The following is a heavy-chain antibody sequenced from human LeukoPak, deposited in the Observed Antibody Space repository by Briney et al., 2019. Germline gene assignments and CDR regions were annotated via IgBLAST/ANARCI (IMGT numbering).Heavy chain of an antibody. V-gene: IGHV1-18*01. Sequence: ASVKVSCKASGYTFTSYGISRVRQAPGQGLEWMGWISAYNGNTNYAQKLQGRVTMTTDTSTSTAYMELRSLRSDDTAVYYCARDLVGATPFSSDYWGQGTLVTVSS. D-gene: IGHD1-26*01. CDR1: GYTFTSYG. CDR3: ARDLVGATPFSSDY. CDR2: ISAYNGNT. J-gene: IGHJ4*02.